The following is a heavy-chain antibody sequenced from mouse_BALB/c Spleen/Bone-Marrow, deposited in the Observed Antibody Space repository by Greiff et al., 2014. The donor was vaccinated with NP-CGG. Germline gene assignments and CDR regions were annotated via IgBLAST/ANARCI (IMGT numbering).Heavy chain of an antibody. CDR3: TRSGLRRGGYALDY. D-gene: IGHD2-2*01. CDR2: ISPSNGRS. V-gene: IGHV1S81*02. CDR1: GYSFTSHW. J-gene: IGHJ4*01. Sequence: QVQLQQSRAELVKPGASVKLSCKASGYSFTSHWMHWVKQRPGQGLEWIGEISPSNGRSNYTERFKSKARLTVDKSSSTAYIQLSSLTSEAAAVYYCTRSGLRRGGYALDYWGLGTSVTVSS.